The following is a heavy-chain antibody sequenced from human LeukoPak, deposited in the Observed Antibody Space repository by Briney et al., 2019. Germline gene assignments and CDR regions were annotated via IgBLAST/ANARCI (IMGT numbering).Heavy chain of an antibody. Sequence: ASVKVSCKASGYTFHSYFMHWVRQAPGQGLEWMGIINPTGGSTTYAQKFQGRVTMTRDTSTSTVYMELSSLRSDDTAVYYCARTAARRFDYWGQGTLVTVSS. CDR1: GYTFHSYF. D-gene: IGHD6-6*01. CDR2: INPTGGST. CDR3: ARTAARRFDY. V-gene: IGHV1-46*02. J-gene: IGHJ4*02.